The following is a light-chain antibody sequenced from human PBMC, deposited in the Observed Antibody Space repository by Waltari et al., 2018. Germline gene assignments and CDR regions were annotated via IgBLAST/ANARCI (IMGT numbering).Light chain of an antibody. V-gene: IGLV2-14*01. J-gene: IGLJ1*01. CDR3: SSYSSSSTLYV. Sequence: YPPHPVKAHKLMIYEVSKRPSGVSNRCSGSKSGNTASLTISGIQAEDEADYYCSSYSSSSTLYVFGTGTKVTFL. CDR2: EVS.